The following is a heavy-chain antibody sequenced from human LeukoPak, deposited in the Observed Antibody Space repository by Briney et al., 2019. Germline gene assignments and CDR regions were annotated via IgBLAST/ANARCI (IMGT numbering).Heavy chain of an antibody. D-gene: IGHD4-17*01. J-gene: IGHJ5*02. V-gene: IGHV3-11*01. CDR2: ISSSGSTI. Sequence: GGSLRLSCAASGFTFSDYYMSWIRQAPGKGLEWVSYISSSGSTIYHADSVKGRFTISRDNAKNSLYLQMNSLRAEDTAVYYCAKNPTVTTFNWLDPWGQGTLVTVSS. CDR3: AKNPTVTTFNWLDP. CDR1: GFTFSDYY.